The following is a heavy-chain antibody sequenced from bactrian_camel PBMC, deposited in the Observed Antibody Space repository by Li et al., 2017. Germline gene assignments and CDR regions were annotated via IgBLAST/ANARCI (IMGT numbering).Heavy chain of an antibody. CDR2: VDSDGFT. V-gene: IGHV3S53*01. J-gene: IGHJ4*01. Sequence: QLVESGGGSVQSGGSLRLSCAGSGFSYNAYCMGWFRQAPGAEREGVATVDSDGFTNYADSVKGRFTISKDNAKSMLYLHMNSLEPEDTAVYYCWGWPGYYPKWSQGTQVTVS. CDR3: WGWPGYYPK. D-gene: IGHD5*01. CDR1: GFSYNAYC.